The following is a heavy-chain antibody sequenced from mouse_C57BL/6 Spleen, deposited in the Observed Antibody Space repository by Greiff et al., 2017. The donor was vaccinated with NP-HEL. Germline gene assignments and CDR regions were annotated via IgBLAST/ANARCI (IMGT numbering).Heavy chain of an antibody. J-gene: IGHJ1*03. CDR2: IDPSDSYT. CDR1: GYTFTSYW. Sequence: VQLQQPGAELVMPGASVKLSCKASGYTFTSYWMHWVKQRPGQGLEWIGEIDPSDSYTNYNQKFKGKSTLTVDKSSSTAYMQLSSLTSEDSAVYYCARGGIYYGSSYKDWYFDVWGTGTTVTVSS. D-gene: IGHD1-1*01. CDR3: ARGGIYYGSSYKDWYFDV. V-gene: IGHV1-69*01.